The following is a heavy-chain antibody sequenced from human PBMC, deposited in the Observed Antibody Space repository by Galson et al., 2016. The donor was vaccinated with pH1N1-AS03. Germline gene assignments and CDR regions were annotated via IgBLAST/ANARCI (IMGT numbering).Heavy chain of an antibody. D-gene: IGHD3-16*01. V-gene: IGHV1-46*04. J-gene: IGHJ6*03. CDR3: ARDGRRVGEADRREYYYYYYMDG. CDR1: GCTFSTYY. CDR2: INANGGTA. Sequence: SVKVSCKASGCTFSTYYVHWVRQAPGQGLEWMGIINANGGTAMYAKKMQGRVIMTGDRSTSTVYMELRSLTSEDTAVYYCARDGRRVGEADRREYYYYYYMDGWGKGTTVT.